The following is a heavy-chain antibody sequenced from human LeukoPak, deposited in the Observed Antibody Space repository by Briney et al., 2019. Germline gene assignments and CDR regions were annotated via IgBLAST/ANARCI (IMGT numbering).Heavy chain of an antibody. J-gene: IGHJ4*02. CDR3: ARQTAKNVDTARFDS. Sequence: TLSLTCXXSGGSXXNYYWSWIRQPPGKGLEWIGYIYYSGTTNYSPSLNSRVNISLDTAKNQFSLRLSSVTAADTAVYYCARQTAKNVDTARFDSWGQGTLVTVSS. D-gene: IGHD5-18*01. CDR2: IYYSGTT. CDR1: GGSXXNYY. V-gene: IGHV4-59*08.